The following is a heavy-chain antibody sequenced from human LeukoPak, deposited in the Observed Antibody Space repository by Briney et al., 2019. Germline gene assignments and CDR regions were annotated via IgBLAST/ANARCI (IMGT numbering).Heavy chain of an antibody. J-gene: IGHJ4*02. CDR1: GGSISSGDYY. CDR3: ARDAPGWLQSDY. V-gene: IGHV4-30-4*02. Sequence: SETLSLTCTVSGGSISSGDYYWSWIRQPPGKGLEWIGYIYYSGSTYYNPSLKSRVTISVDTSKNQFSLKLSSVTAADTAVYYCARDAPGWLQSDYWGQGTLVTVSS. D-gene: IGHD5-24*01. CDR2: IYYSGST.